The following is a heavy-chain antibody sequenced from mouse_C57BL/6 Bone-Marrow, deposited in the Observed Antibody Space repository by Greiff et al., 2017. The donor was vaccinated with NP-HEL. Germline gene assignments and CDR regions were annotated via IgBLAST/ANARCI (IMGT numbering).Heavy chain of an antibody. CDR1: GYTFTNYW. Sequence: QVQLQQPGAELVKPGASVKLSCKASGYTFTNYWMHWVKQRPGRGLEWIGRIDPNSGGTKYNEKFKSKATLTVDKPSSTAYMPLSSLTSDDSAVYYGARYYYGSGYFDYGGQGTTLTVSS. CDR3: ARYYYGSGYFDY. J-gene: IGHJ2*01. CDR2: IDPNSGGT. V-gene: IGHV1-72*01. D-gene: IGHD1-1*01.